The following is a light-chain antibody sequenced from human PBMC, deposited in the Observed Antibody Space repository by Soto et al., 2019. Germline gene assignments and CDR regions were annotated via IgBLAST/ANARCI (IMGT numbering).Light chain of an antibody. CDR2: DAS. Sequence: DIQMTQSPSSLSASVGDTVSITCRASQGISTSLAWFQQKPGKPPRFLIYDASRLQTGVPSRFSGSGSGTHFTLTSTNLQPDDFTSYYCHHYNIYPFHFGGGNRVDLK. V-gene: IGKV1-16*01. J-gene: IGKJ4*01. CDR1: QGISTS. CDR3: HHYNIYPFH.